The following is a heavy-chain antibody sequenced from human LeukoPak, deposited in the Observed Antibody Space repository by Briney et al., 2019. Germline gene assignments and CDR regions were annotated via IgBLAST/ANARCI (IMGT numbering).Heavy chain of an antibody. Sequence: PGRSLRLSCAASGFTFSRYGMHWVCQAPGKGLEWVAVIWYDGSNKYYADSVKGRFTISRDNSKNTLYLQMNSLRAEDTAVYYCARDGTGSNSGWYIHWGQGALVTVSS. J-gene: IGHJ4*02. CDR3: ARDGTGSNSGWYIH. D-gene: IGHD6-19*01. CDR1: GFTFSRYG. V-gene: IGHV3-33*01. CDR2: IWYDGSNK.